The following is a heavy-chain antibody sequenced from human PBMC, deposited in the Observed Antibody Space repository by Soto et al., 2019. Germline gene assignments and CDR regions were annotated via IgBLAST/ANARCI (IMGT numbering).Heavy chain of an antibody. D-gene: IGHD5-18*01. V-gene: IGHV1-18*01. J-gene: IGHJ4*02. Sequence: QVPLVQSGAEVKKPGASVKVSCKTSGYTFTSYGFTWVRQAPGQGLEWMGWISANNGNTNYAQKLQGRVTMTTDTSTSTAYMELRSLRSDDTAVYYCAAPLSYSYGLAYWGQGTLVTVSS. CDR1: GYTFTSYG. CDR2: ISANNGNT. CDR3: AAPLSYSYGLAY.